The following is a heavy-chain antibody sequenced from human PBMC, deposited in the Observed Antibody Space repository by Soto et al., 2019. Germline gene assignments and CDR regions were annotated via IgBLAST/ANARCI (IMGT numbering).Heavy chain of an antibody. Sequence: SENLSLTCTVSRASISSGDYYWSWIRQPPGKGLEWVGYIYHSGSIDYNPSLKSRAAISKDTSKNQFSLSLSSVTAADTAVYYCASRTLRYKYDSGSFEIWGQGTMVT. CDR3: ASRTLRYKYDSGSFEI. D-gene: IGHD3-22*01. CDR1: RASISSGDYY. J-gene: IGHJ3*02. CDR2: IYHSGSI. V-gene: IGHV4-30-4*01.